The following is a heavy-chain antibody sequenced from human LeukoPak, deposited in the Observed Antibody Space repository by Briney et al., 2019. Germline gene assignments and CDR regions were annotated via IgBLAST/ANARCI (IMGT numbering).Heavy chain of an antibody. D-gene: IGHD6-19*01. CDR2: IYTSGST. CDR1: GGSISSYY. Sequence: PSETLSLTCTVSGGSISSYYWSWIRQPAGKGLEWIGRIYTSGSTNYNPSLKSRVTMSVDTSKNQFSLKLSSVTAADTAVYYCARIEQWLVEGAFDIWGQVTMVTVSS. J-gene: IGHJ3*02. V-gene: IGHV4-4*07. CDR3: ARIEQWLVEGAFDI.